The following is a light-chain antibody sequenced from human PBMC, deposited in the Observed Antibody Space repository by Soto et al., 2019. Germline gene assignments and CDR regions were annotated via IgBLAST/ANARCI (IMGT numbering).Light chain of an antibody. CDR2: AAS. V-gene: IGKV1-39*01. CDR1: QSISSY. Sequence: DIQMTQSPSSLSASVGDRVTITCRASQSISSYLNWYQQKPGKAPKLLIYAASSLQSGVPSRFTGSGSGTDFTLTINRVEPEDFAVYSCQQYAGSPRTFGQGTKVDIK. J-gene: IGKJ1*01. CDR3: QQYAGSPRT.